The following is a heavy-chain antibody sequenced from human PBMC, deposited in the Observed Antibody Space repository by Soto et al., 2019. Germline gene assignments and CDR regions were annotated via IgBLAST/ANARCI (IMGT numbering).Heavy chain of an antibody. CDR2: IYHSGST. CDR3: ARGPPLGY. CDR1: GGSISSGGYS. V-gene: IGHV4-30-2*01. Sequence: TLSLTCAVSGGSISSGGYSWSWIRQPPGKGLECIGYIYHSGSTYYNPSLKSRVTISVDRSKNQFSLKLISLTAADTAVYYCARGPPLGYWGQGTLVTVSS. J-gene: IGHJ4*02.